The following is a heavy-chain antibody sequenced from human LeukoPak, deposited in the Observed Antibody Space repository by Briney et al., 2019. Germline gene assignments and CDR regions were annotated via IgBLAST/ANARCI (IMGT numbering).Heavy chain of an antibody. J-gene: IGHJ4*02. V-gene: IGHV7-4-1*02. D-gene: IGHD5-24*01. CDR3: ARGGIEDGYSYDY. Sequence: ASVKVSCKASGNTITNYGINWVRQAPGQGLEWMGWINTNTGNPTYAQDFTERHVFSLDTSVSTAYLQISTLKAEDTAEYYCARGGIEDGYSYDYWGQGTLVTVSS. CDR2: INTNTGNP. CDR1: GNTITNYG.